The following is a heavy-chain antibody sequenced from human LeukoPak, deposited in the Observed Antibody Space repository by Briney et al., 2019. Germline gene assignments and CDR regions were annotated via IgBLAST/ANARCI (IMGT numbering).Heavy chain of an antibody. Sequence: GGSLRLSCAASGFALSSHWMTWVRQAPGKGLEWVSSVSGSGRNTFYPDSVEGRFTISRDNSKNTVYLQMNSLRADDTAVYYCVKSRRVGANQRGLFDYWGQGTLVTVSP. V-gene: IGHV3-23*01. CDR1: GFALSSHW. CDR2: VSGSGRNT. D-gene: IGHD1-26*01. CDR3: VKSRRVGANQRGLFDY. J-gene: IGHJ4*02.